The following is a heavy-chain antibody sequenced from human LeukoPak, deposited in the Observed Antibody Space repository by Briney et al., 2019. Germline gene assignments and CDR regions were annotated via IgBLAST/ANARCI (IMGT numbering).Heavy chain of an antibody. V-gene: IGHV3-21*01. J-gene: IGHJ6*02. CDR1: GFTFSSYA. D-gene: IGHD3-3*01. Sequence: GGSLRLSCAASGFTFSSYAMSWVRQAPGKGLEWVSSISSSSSYIYYADSVKGRFTISRDNAKNSLYLQMNSLRAEDTAVYYCARDKEIFGSYGMDVWGQGTTVTVSS. CDR2: ISSSSSYI. CDR3: ARDKEIFGSYGMDV.